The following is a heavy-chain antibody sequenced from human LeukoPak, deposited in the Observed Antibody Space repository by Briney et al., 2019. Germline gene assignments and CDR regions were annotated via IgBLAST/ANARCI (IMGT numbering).Heavy chain of an antibody. Sequence: SQTLSLTCTVSGGSISSGDYYWSWIRQPPGKGLEWIGYIYYSGSTYYNPSLKSRLIISVDTSKNQFSLKLSSVTAADTAVYYCARIRRDGYNYDYWGQGTLVTVSS. CDR3: ARIRRDGYNYDY. J-gene: IGHJ4*02. V-gene: IGHV4-30-4*01. D-gene: IGHD5-24*01. CDR1: GGSISSGDYY. CDR2: IYYSGST.